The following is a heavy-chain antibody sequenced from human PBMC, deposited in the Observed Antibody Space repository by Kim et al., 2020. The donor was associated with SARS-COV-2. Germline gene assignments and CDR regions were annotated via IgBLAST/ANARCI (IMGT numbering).Heavy chain of an antibody. CDR2: SNPSDWST. D-gene: IGHD1-20*01. J-gene: IGHJ4*02. CDR3: ARDLRMLVVVGPSYNGNDVRDY. CDR1: GYTFTSYY. Sequence: ASVKVSCKASGYTFTSYYIHWVRQAPGQGLEWVGRSNPSDWSTTYAQNFEGRVAMTRDTSTSTVYMYLTSLRSEDTAMYYCARDLRMLVVVGPSYNGNDVRDYWGQGTLVTVSS. V-gene: IGHV1-46*01.